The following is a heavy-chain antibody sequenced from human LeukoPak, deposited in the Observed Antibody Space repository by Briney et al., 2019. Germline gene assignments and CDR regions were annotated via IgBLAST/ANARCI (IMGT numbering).Heavy chain of an antibody. CDR3: ARFQYGQQLGNWFDP. CDR1: GGSISSSSYY. J-gene: IGHJ5*02. CDR2: IYYSGST. Sequence: SETLSLTCTVSGGSISSSSYYWGWIRQPPGKGLEWIGDIYYSGSTNYNPSLKSRVTVSVDTSRNQFSLKLSSVTAADTAVYYCARFQYGQQLGNWFDPWGQGTLVTVSS. V-gene: IGHV4-39*07. D-gene: IGHD6-13*01.